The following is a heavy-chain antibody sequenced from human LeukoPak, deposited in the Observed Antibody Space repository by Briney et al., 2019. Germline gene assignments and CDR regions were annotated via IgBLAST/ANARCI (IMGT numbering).Heavy chain of an antibody. CDR2: MYSGGST. V-gene: IGHV3-66*01. D-gene: IGHD5-18*01. CDR1: GFTVSSNY. Sequence: GGSLTLSCAASGFTVSSNYMSWVRQAQGKGLEWVSDMYSGGSTYYADSVKGRFTISIDNSKNTLYLQMNSLKAEDTAVYYCARDPDGYRQGHHFDYWGQGTLVTVSS. CDR3: ARDPDGYRQGHHFDY. J-gene: IGHJ4*02.